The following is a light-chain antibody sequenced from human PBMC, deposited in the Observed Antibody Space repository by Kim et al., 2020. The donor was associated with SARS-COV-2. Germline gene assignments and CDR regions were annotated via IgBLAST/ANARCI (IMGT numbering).Light chain of an antibody. CDR3: CAYAGFSTLV. CDR1: SSDMGECDF. Sequence: GQSVTITCTGTSSDMGECDFGAWYQQHPGQVPKLMIYDVTRRPSGVPDRFSGSKSGSTASLTVSGLQAEDEAQYYCCAYAGFSTLVFGTGTKVTVL. J-gene: IGLJ1*01. CDR2: DVT. V-gene: IGLV2-8*01.